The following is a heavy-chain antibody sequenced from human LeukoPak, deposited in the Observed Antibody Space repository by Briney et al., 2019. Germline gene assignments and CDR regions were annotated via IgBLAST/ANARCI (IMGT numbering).Heavy chain of an antibody. CDR2: ISYDGSNK. CDR1: GFTFSSYA. V-gene: IGHV3-30-3*01. D-gene: IGHD7-27*01. Sequence: GGSLRLSCAASGFTFSSYAMHWVRQAPGKGLEWVAVISYDGSNKYYADSVKGRFTISRDNSKNTLYLQMNSLRTEDTAVYYCAREITTNGGRYFDYWGQVTLVTVSS. J-gene: IGHJ4*02. CDR3: AREITTNGGRYFDY.